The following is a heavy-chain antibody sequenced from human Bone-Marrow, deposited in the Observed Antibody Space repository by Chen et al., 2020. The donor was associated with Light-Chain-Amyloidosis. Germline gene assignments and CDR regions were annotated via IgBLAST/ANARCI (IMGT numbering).Heavy chain of an antibody. CDR1: SGSISSDNYY. V-gene: IGHV4-39*01. CDR3: VRQRRGIGWLPVY. J-gene: IGHJ4*02. D-gene: IGHD3-9*01. CDR2: IYFRGDT. Sequence: QRQLQESGPGRVKTWETLSLTCTVSSGSISSDNYYWGWIRQPPGQGLEWIGSIYFRGDTYYRPSLRSRVTISVDTSKNQFSLILNSMTAADTAVYYCVRQRRGIGWLPVYWGQGTLVTVSS.